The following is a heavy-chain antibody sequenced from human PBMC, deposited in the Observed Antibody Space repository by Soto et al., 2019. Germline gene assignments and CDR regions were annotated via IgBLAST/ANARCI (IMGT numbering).Heavy chain of an antibody. V-gene: IGHV1-24*01. CDR1: GYTLTELS. J-gene: IGHJ4*02. CDR3: ATYGDESWYHY. Sequence: GAAVKVSCKVSGYTLTELSMHWVRQAPGKGLEWMGGFGPEDGETIYAQKFQGRVTMTEDTSTDTAYMELSSLRSEDTAVYCCATYGDESWYHYWGQGTLVTVSS. CDR2: FGPEDGET. D-gene: IGHD6-13*01.